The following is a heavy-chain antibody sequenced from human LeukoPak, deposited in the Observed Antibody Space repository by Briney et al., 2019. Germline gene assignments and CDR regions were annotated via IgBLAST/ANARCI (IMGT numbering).Heavy chain of an antibody. V-gene: IGHV1-2*02. CDR3: ARIAAEDYYYGMDV. Sequence: ASVKVSCKASGYTFTSYDINWVRQAPGQGLEWMGWINPNSGGTNYAQKFQGRVTMTRDTSISTAYMEPSRLRSDDTAVYYCARIAAEDYYYGMDVWGQGTTVTVSS. CDR2: INPNSGGT. CDR1: GYTFTSYD. J-gene: IGHJ6*02. D-gene: IGHD6-13*01.